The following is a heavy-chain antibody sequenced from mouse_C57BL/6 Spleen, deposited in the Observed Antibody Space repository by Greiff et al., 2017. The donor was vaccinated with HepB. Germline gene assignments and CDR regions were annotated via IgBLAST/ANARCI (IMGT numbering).Heavy chain of an antibody. CDR3: ARRDYGSSPYWYFDV. D-gene: IGHD1-1*01. CDR1: GYTFTSYW. V-gene: IGHV1-7*01. J-gene: IGHJ1*03. CDR2: INPSSGYT. Sequence: QVQLQQSGAELAKPGASVKLSCKASGYTFTSYWMHWVKQRPGQGLEWIGYINPSSGYTKYNQKFKDKATLTADKSSSTAYMQLSSLKYEDSAVYYCARRDYGSSPYWYFDVWGTGTTVTVSS.